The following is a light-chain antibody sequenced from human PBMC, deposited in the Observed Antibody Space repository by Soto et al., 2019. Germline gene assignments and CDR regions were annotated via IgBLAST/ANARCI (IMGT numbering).Light chain of an antibody. CDR1: QSISSW. V-gene: IGKV1-5*03. CDR2: KAS. Sequence: DIQMTQSPSTLSSSVGDRVTITCRASQSISSWLAWYQQKPGKAPKLLIYKASSLESGVPSRFSGSGSGTEFTLTISSLQPDDFATYYCQQYNGYYTFGQGTKVEIK. J-gene: IGKJ1*01. CDR3: QQYNGYYT.